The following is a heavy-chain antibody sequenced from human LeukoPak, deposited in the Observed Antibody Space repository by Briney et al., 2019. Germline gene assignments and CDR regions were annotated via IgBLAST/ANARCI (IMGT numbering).Heavy chain of an antibody. V-gene: IGHV4-39*07. CDR3: ARRRRIYCTNGVCYTGVSTHFDY. D-gene: IGHD2-8*01. Sequence: NASETLSLTCIISDDSISSSTYYWGWIRQPPGKGLEWIGTLYYSGKTYYNPSLKSRVTISIDTSKNQFSLKLSSVTAADTAVYYCARRRRIYCTNGVCYTGVSTHFDYWGQGTLVTVSS. CDR2: LYYSGKT. CDR1: DDSISSSTYY. J-gene: IGHJ4*02.